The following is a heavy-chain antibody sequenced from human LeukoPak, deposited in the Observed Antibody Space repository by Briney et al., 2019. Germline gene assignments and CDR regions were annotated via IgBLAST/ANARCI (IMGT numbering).Heavy chain of an antibody. V-gene: IGHV1-8*01. CDR3: ARGYYYGSGSYYNFLDYYFDY. J-gene: IGHJ4*02. Sequence: ASVKVSCKASGYTFTSYDINWVRQATGQGLEWMGWMNPNSGNTGYAQKFQGRVTMTRNTSIRTAYMELSSLRSEDTAVYYCARGYYYGSGSYYNFLDYYFDYWGQRTLVTVSS. CDR2: MNPNSGNT. D-gene: IGHD3-10*01. CDR1: GYTFTSYD.